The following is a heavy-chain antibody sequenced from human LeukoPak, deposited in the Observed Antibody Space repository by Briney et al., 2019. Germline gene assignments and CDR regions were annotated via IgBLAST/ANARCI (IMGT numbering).Heavy chain of an antibody. CDR1: GYTFTGYY. V-gene: IGHV1-2*02. J-gene: IGHJ4*02. CDR3: ARDPDCCGWYSLDY. CDR2: ISPNSSGT. Sequence: ASVNVSCKPSGYTFTGYYIHWVRQAPGQGLEWLGWISPNSSGTNYAQKFQGRVTMTRDTSISTAYMEVSRLGSDETAVYYCARDPDCCGWYSLDYWGQGTLVTVSS. D-gene: IGHD6-19*01.